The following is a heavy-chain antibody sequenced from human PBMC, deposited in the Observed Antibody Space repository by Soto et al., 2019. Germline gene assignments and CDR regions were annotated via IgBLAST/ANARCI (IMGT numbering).Heavy chain of an antibody. V-gene: IGHV3-30*18. D-gene: IGHD3-22*01. J-gene: IGHJ4*02. Sequence: AGGAPRLSCAASGLTLNTFCIHWVRQAPGKGVEWVAVISYDGNNKFYGDSVKGRFTISRDNSKNTLYLQMNSLRAEDTALYYCAKDRYYYDSSGYYYYFDYWGQGTLVTVSS. CDR1: GLTLNTFC. CDR2: ISYDGNNK. CDR3: AKDRYYYDSSGYYYYFDY.